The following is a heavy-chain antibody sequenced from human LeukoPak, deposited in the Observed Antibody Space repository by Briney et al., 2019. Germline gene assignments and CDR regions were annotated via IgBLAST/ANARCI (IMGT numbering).Heavy chain of an antibody. J-gene: IGHJ5*02. D-gene: IGHD2-2*01. CDR3: ARHDLGYCSSTSCHAADNWFDP. CDR2: IYYSGST. CDR1: GGSISSSSYY. Sequence: SETLSLTCTVSGGSISSSSYYWGWIRQPPGKGLEWIGSIYYSGSTYYNPSLKSRVTISVDTSKNQFSLKLSSVTAADTAVYYCARHDLGYCSSTSCHAADNWFDPWGQGTLVTVSS. V-gene: IGHV4-39*01.